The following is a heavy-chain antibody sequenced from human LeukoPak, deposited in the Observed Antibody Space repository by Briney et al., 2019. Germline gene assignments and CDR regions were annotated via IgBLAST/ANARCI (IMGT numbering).Heavy chain of an antibody. CDR2: INHSGST. Sequence: SETLSLTCAVYGGSFSGYYWSWIRQPPGKGLEWIGEINHSGSTNYNPSLKSRVTISVDTSKNQFSLKLSSVTAADTAVYYCARATDYGYLYFDYWGQGTLVTVSS. J-gene: IGHJ4*02. CDR3: ARATDYGYLYFDY. CDR1: GGSFSGYY. V-gene: IGHV4-34*01. D-gene: IGHD5-18*01.